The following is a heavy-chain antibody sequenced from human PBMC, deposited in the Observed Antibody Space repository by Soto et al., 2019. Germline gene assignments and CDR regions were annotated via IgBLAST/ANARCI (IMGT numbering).Heavy chain of an antibody. V-gene: IGHV4-39*01. CDR2: IYYSGST. J-gene: IGHJ5*02. D-gene: IGHD2-2*01. CDR3: ARRGGIVVVPAAKEGRNWFDP. CDR1: GGSISSSSYY. Sequence: SETLSLTCTVSGGSISSSSYYWGWIRQPPGKGLEWIGSIYYSGSTYYNPSLKSRVTISVDTSKNQFSLKLSSVTAADTAVYYCARRGGIVVVPAAKEGRNWFDPWGQGTLVTVSS.